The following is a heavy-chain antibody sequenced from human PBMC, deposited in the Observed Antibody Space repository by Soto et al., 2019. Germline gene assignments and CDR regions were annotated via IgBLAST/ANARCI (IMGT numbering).Heavy chain of an antibody. V-gene: IGHV3-23*01. Sequence: GGSLRLSCAASGFTFSSYAMSWVRQAPGKGLEWVSAISGSGGSTYYADSVKGRFTISRDNSKNTLYLQMNSLRAEDTAVYYCAKWSSSSEDYYYYGMDVWGQGTTVTVSS. CDR3: AKWSSSSEDYYYYGMDV. D-gene: IGHD6-6*01. CDR1: GFTFSSYA. CDR2: ISGSGGST. J-gene: IGHJ6*02.